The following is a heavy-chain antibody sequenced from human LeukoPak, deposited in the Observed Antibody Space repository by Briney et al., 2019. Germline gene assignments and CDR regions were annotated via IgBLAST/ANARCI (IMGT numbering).Heavy chain of an antibody. CDR2: ISDGGDTT. CDR3: AKTQGFFDH. CDR1: GFTFSNNG. Sequence: GGSLRLSCAASGFTFSNNGMTWVRQAPGKGMEWVTGISDGGDTTYDAGSVKGRFTVSRDNSKNILYLQLNSLRAEDTAIYYCAKTQGFFDHWGQGSLVTVSS. V-gene: IGHV3-23*01. J-gene: IGHJ4*02.